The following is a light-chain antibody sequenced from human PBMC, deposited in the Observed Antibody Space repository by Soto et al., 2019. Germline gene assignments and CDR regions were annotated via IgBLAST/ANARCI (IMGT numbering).Light chain of an antibody. CDR3: AACDDSLNGYV. CDR1: SSNIGSNT. CDR2: SNN. J-gene: IGLJ1*01. V-gene: IGLV1-44*01. Sequence: QSVLTQPPSASGTPGRRVVISCSGSSSNIGSNTVNWYQQLPGTAPKLLIYSNNHRPSGVPDRFSGSKSGTSASLAISGLQSDDEADYYCAACDDSLNGYVFATGTKVAVL.